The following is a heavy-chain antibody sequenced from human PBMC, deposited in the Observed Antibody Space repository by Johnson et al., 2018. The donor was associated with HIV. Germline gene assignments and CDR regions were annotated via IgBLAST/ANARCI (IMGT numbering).Heavy chain of an antibody. CDR3: ARGGVVHDSFDI. Sequence: QVQLVESGGGVVQPGRSLRLSCAASGFTFSDYYMSWIRQAPGKGLEWVSYISSSGSTIYYADSVKGRFTLSRDNSKNTLYLQLSSLRTEDTAVFYCARGGVVHDSFDIWGQGTMVTVSS. D-gene: IGHD2-2*01. CDR2: ISSSGSTI. CDR1: GFTFSDYY. J-gene: IGHJ3*02. V-gene: IGHV3-11*04.